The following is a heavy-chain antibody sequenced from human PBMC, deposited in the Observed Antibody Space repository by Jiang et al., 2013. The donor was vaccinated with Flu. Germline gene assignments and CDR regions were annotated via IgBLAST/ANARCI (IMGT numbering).Heavy chain of an antibody. Sequence: GGGLVQPGRSLRLSCAASGFTFDDYAMHWVRQAPGKVLEWVSGVSWNSAYIGYADSVKGRFTISRDNAKNSLYLQMNNLRPEDTALYYCAKGHLGSGSYYYFDYWGQGTLVTVSS. D-gene: IGHD3-10*01. CDR3: AKGHLGSGSYYYFDY. CDR2: VSWNSAYI. J-gene: IGHJ4*02. V-gene: IGHV3-9*01. CDR1: GFTFDDYA.